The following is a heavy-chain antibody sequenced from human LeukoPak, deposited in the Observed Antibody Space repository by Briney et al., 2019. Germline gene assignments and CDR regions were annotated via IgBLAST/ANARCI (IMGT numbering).Heavy chain of an antibody. D-gene: IGHD3-22*01. V-gene: IGHV3-21*01. Sequence: GRSLRLSCAASGFSFSSYSMNWVRQAPGKGLEWVSSISSSSSYIYYADSVKGRFTISRDNAKNSLYLQMNSLRAEDTAVYYCARDITMISGGYWGQGTLVTVSS. CDR1: GFSFSSYS. CDR2: ISSSSSYI. J-gene: IGHJ4*02. CDR3: ARDITMISGGY.